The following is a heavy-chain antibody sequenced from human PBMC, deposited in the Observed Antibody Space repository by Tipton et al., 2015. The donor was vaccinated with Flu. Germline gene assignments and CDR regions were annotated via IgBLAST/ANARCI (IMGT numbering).Heavy chain of an antibody. CDR2: SYYTGST. J-gene: IGHJ6*02. V-gene: IGHV4-59*01. CDR3: ARGEEHLVEGNYYYGIDV. D-gene: IGHD6-6*01. CDR1: GGSISSYY. Sequence: GLVKPSGTLSLTCTVSGGSISSYYWSWIRQPPGKGLEWIGYSYYTGSTNYNPSLKSRVTMPVDTSKNQFSLKLSSVTAADTAVYYCARGEEHLVEGNYYYGIDVWGQGTTVTVPS.